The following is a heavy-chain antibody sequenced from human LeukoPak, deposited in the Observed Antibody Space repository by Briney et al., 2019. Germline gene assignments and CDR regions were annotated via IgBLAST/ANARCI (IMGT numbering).Heavy chain of an antibody. CDR3: AKTSVSSGWPELFDF. J-gene: IGHJ4*02. Sequence: GGSLRLSCAASGFTFSNYATSWVRQAPGKGLEWVSSISASGGSTYFADSVRGRFSISRDNSKSTLFLQMDSLRAEDTAIYYCAKTSVSSGWPELFDFWGQGTLVTVSS. CDR1: GFTFSNYA. V-gene: IGHV3-23*01. D-gene: IGHD6-19*01. CDR2: ISASGGST.